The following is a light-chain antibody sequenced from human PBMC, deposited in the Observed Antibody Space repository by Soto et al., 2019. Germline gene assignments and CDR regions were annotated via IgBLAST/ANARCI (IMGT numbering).Light chain of an antibody. CDR3: AARDDSLSGHWV. Sequence: QSVLTQPPSASGTPGQRVTISCSGSSSNIGSEYVVWYQHLPGTAPKLLIYRNNQRPSGVPDQFAGSKSGTSASLAISGLRSEDEADYYCAARDDSLSGHWVFGGGTKVTVL. J-gene: IGLJ3*02. V-gene: IGLV1-47*01. CDR1: SSNIGSEY. CDR2: RNN.